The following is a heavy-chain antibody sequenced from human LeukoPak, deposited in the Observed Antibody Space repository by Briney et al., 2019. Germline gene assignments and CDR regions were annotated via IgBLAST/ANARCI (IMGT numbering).Heavy chain of an antibody. CDR2: ITANNGNT. Sequence: ASVKVSCKASGYTFTSYGISWVRQAPGQGLEWMGWITANNGNTNYAQKLQGRVTMTTDTSTSTAYMELRSLRSDDTAVYYCARDPDPYRISTSCTWAFDYWGQRTLVTVSS. CDR3: ARDPDPYRISTSCTWAFDY. J-gene: IGHJ4*02. D-gene: IGHD2-2*01. CDR1: GYTFTSYG. V-gene: IGHV1-18*01.